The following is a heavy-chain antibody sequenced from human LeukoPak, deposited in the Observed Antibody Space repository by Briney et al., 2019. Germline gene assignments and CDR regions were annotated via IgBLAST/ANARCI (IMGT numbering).Heavy chain of an antibody. J-gene: IGHJ4*02. CDR1: GYSISSGYY. CDR3: ARGEGSPTYDY. Sequence: SETLSLTRTVSGYSISSGYYWGWIRQPPGKGLEWIGSIYHSGSTYYNPSLKSRVTISVDTSKNQFSLKLSSVTAADTAVYYCARGEGSPTYDYWGQGTLVTVSS. CDR2: IYHSGST. D-gene: IGHD1-26*01. V-gene: IGHV4-38-2*02.